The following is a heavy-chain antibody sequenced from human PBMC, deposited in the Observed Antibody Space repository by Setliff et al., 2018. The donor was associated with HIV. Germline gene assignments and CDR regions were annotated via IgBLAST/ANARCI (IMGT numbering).Heavy chain of an antibody. V-gene: IGHV3-64D*09. Sequence: GGSLRLSCLVSGFTVSTYSLNWARQAPGKRPEYVAALSRGGDNTKYADSVKGRLIISRDTSKNTLYLQMSSLRPDDTAIYYCVKPYTGYYYDGSVYDDFWGQGTLVTVSS. CDR3: VKPYTGYYYDGSVYDDF. J-gene: IGHJ4*02. CDR1: GFTVSTYS. D-gene: IGHD3-22*01. CDR2: LSRGGDNT.